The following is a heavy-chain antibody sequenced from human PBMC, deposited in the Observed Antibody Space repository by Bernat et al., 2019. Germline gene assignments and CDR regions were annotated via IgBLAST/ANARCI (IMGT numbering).Heavy chain of an antibody. J-gene: IGHJ6*03. V-gene: IGHV1-69*06. CDR1: GGTFSSYA. CDR2: IIPIFGTA. D-gene: IGHD3-10*01. Sequence: QVQLVQSGAEVKKPGSSVKVSCKASGGTFSSYAISWVRQAPGQGLEWMGGIIPIFGTANYAQKFQGRVTITADKSTSTAYMELSSLRSEDTAVYYCARVYLNGSGSYNPTSYYYYYYYMDVWGKGTTVTVSS. CDR3: ARVYLNGSGSYNPTSYYYYYYYMDV.